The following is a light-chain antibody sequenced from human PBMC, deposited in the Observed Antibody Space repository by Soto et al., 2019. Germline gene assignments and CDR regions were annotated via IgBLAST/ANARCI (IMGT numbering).Light chain of an antibody. CDR2: GAS. CDR3: QQSYSTPYT. V-gene: IGKV1-39*01. J-gene: IGKJ2*01. Sequence: DIQMTQSPSSLSASVGDRVTITCRASQTFSNFLNWYQQKPGKAPTLLVYGASSLQSGVPSRFSGSGSGTDFTLTITSLQPEDFATYYCQQSYSTPYTFGQGTKLQIK. CDR1: QTFSNF.